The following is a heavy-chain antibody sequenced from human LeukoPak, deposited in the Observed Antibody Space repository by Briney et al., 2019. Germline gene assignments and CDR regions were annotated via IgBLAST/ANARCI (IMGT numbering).Heavy chain of an antibody. CDR2: IYYSGGT. Sequence: KPSETLSLTCTVSGGSISSYYWTWIRQPPGKGLEWIGYIYYSGGTNYNPSLKSRVTMSVDTSKNQFSLKLSSVTAADTAVYYCARAGGGSYYDAFDIWGQGTMVTVSS. J-gene: IGHJ3*02. D-gene: IGHD1-26*01. CDR3: ARAGGGSYYDAFDI. CDR1: GGSISSYY. V-gene: IGHV4-59*12.